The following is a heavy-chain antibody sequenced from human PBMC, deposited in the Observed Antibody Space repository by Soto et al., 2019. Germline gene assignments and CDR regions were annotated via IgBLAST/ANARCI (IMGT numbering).Heavy chain of an antibody. CDR2: IFPISGAA. CDR3: ARDMTRTVVPYFDF. J-gene: IGHJ4*02. V-gene: IGHV1-69*06. Sequence: GASVKVSCKASGGTFSNYVVNWVRQAPGQGLEWMGRIFPISGAANYAQKFQGRVTITADKSTSTSYMELSSLRSEDTAVYYCARDMTRTVVPYFDFWGQGTLVTVSS. D-gene: IGHD1-7*01. CDR1: GGTFSNYV.